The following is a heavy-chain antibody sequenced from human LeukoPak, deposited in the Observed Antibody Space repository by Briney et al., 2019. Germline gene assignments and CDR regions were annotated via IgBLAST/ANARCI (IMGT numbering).Heavy chain of an antibody. J-gene: IGHJ2*01. CDR3: ARAPTVPDWYFDL. V-gene: IGHV4-59*01. D-gene: IGHD4-17*01. Sequence: SETLSLTCTVSGGSISGSYWSWIRQPPGKGLEWIGYIYYTGSTNYNPSLMSRVTLLVDTSKKQFSLKVISVTAADTAVYYCARAPTVPDWYFDLWGRGTLVTVSS. CDR1: GGSISGSY. CDR2: IYYTGST.